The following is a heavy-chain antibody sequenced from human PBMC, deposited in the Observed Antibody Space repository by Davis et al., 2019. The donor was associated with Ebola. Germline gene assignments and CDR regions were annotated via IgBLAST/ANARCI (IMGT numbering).Heavy chain of an antibody. D-gene: IGHD7-27*01. CDR1: GNSFTSHW. J-gene: IGHJ3*02. Sequence: GESLKIPCKDSGNSFTSHWIGRVRQMPGKGLEWMGLIYTGDSDTRYSPSFRGQVTISADKSTKTAFLQWSSLKASDTGIYYCASLRRTITGMDDSFDIWGQGTMVTVSS. CDR3: ASLRRTITGMDDSFDI. CDR2: IYTGDSDT. V-gene: IGHV5-51*01.